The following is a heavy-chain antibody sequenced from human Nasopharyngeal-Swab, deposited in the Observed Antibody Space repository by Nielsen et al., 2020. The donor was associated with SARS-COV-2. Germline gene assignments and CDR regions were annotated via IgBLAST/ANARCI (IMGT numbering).Heavy chain of an antibody. J-gene: IGHJ2*01. V-gene: IGHV3-9*01. CDR1: GFTFDDYA. CDR3: ARENNWEALRYFDL. Sequence: SLKISCAASGFTFDDYAMYWVRQAPGKGLEWVSGISWNGNIRGHADSVEGRFTISRDNAKSSLYLQMNSLTVEDTALYYCARENNWEALRYFDLWGRGTLVTVSS. CDR2: ISWNGNIR. D-gene: IGHD1-20*01.